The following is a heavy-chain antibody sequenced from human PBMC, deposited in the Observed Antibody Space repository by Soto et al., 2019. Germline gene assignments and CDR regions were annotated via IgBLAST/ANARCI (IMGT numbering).Heavy chain of an antibody. CDR2: INHSGST. CDR3: ARVRRGIAARGDAFDI. J-gene: IGHJ3*02. D-gene: IGHD6-13*01. V-gene: IGHV4-34*01. Sequence: NPSETLSLTCAVYGGSFSGYYWSWIRQPPGKGLEWIGEINHSGSTNYNPSLKSRVTISVDTSKNQFSLKLSSVTAADTAVYYCARVRRGIAARGDAFDIWGQGTMVTVSS. CDR1: GGSFSGYY.